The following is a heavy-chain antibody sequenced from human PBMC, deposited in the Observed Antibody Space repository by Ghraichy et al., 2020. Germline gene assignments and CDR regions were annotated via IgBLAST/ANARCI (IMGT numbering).Heavy chain of an antibody. V-gene: IGHV4-59*01. CDR3: ARGTATVAAGVPDY. CDR2: IYYSGST. Sequence: SQTLSLTCTVSGGSISSYYWSWIRQPPGKGLEWIGYIYYSGSTNYNPSLKSRVTISLDTSKNQFSLKLSSVTAADTAVYYCARGTATVAAGVPDYWGQGTLVTVSS. J-gene: IGHJ4*02. CDR1: GGSISSYY. D-gene: IGHD6-19*01.